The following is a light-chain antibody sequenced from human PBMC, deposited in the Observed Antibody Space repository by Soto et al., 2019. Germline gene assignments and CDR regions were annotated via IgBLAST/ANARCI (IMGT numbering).Light chain of an antibody. CDR2: GAS. V-gene: IGKV3-20*01. CDR3: QQYGSSPWT. CDR1: QSLSSSY. J-gene: IGKJ1*01. Sequence: EIVLTQSPCTLSLSPGERATLSCRASQSLSSSYLAWYQQKPGQAPRLLISGASSRATGIPDRFSGSGSGTDFTLTISRLEPEDFATYYCQQYGSSPWTFGPGTKVDIK.